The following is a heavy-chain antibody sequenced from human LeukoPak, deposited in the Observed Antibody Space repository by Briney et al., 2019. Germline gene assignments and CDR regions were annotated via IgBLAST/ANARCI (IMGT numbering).Heavy chain of an antibody. J-gene: IGHJ4*02. D-gene: IGHD1-26*01. V-gene: IGHV3-7*01. CDR3: GRDIGSRHVDY. Sequence: GGSLRLSCAPSGFTFSSDWMSWVRQAPGKGLEWVANIKQDGSEKYDVDSVKGRFTISRDNSKNTLHLHINSLRAEDTAVYYGGRDIGSRHVDYWGQGALVTVSS. CDR2: IKQDGSEK. CDR1: GFTFSSDW.